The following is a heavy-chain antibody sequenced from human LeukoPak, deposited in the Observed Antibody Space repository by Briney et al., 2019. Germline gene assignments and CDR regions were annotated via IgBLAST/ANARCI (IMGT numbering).Heavy chain of an antibody. CDR3: ARARSCTNGVCYSLYYFDY. Sequence: GGSLRLSCAASGFTSSSYWMSWVRQAPGKGLEWVANIKQDGSEKYYVDSVKGRFTISRDNAKNSLYLQMNSLRAEDTAVYYCARARSCTNGVCYSLYYFDYWGQGTLVTVSS. V-gene: IGHV3-7*05. D-gene: IGHD2-8*01. CDR2: IKQDGSEK. J-gene: IGHJ4*02. CDR1: GFTSSSYW.